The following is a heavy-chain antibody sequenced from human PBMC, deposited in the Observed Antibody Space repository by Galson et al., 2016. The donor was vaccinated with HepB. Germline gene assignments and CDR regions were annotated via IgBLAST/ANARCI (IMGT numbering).Heavy chain of an antibody. V-gene: IGHV3-23*01. CDR2: IGGPGIAP. Sequence: SLRLSCAASGFNFDDYAMTWVRQAPGKGLEWVSAIGGPGIAPFYADSVKGRFTISRDSSKNTLHLQMSGLRVEDTALYYCVVDQGLGQSMVRGAPPAWGQGSLVTVSS. J-gene: IGHJ4*02. CDR1: GFNFDDYA. D-gene: IGHD3-10*01. CDR3: VVDQGLGQSMVRGAPPA.